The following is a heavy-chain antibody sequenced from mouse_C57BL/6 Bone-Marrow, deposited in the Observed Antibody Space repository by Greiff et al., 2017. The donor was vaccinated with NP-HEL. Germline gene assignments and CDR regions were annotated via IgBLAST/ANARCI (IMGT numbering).Heavy chain of an antibody. J-gene: IGHJ3*01. V-gene: IGHV14-2*01. D-gene: IGHD1-1*01. CDR1: GFNIKDYY. Sequence: VQLQQSGAELVKPGASVKLSCTASGFNIKDYYMNWVKQRTEQGLEWIGRIDPEDGETKYAPKFQGKATMTADTSYHPAYLQLRSLTSEVTSVYYGALEASYGSSSWYADWGQGTLVTVSA. CDR2: IDPEDGET. CDR3: ALEASYGSSSWYAD.